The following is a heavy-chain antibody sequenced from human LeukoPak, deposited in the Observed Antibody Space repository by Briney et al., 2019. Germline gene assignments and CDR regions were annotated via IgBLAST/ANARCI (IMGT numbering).Heavy chain of an antibody. J-gene: IGHJ4*02. CDR1: GGSISSGGYY. CDR2: IYYSGST. D-gene: IGHD3-9*01. V-gene: IGHV4-31*03. Sequence: PSETLSLTCTVSGGSISSGGYYWSWIRQHPGKGLEWIGYIYYSGSTYYNPSLKSRVTISVDTSKYQFSLTLSSVTAADTAVYYCARADNLTGYYDYWGQGTLVTVSS. CDR3: ARADNLTGYYDY.